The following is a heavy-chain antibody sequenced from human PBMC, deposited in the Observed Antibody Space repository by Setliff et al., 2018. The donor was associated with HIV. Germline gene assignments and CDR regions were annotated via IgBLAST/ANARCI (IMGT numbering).Heavy chain of an antibody. V-gene: IGHV3-23*01. D-gene: IGHD2-2*01. J-gene: IGHJ4*02. CDR3: VKGSSDSRPYYFDY. CDR1: GFTFWSYA. Sequence: GGSLRLSCAASGFTFWSYAMSWVRQAPGKGLEWISAITHSGWDTYHADSVEGRFTISRANSQNTLFLQINSLRVEDTAVYFCVKGSSDSRPYYFDYWGQGRLVTVSS. CDR2: ITHSGWDT.